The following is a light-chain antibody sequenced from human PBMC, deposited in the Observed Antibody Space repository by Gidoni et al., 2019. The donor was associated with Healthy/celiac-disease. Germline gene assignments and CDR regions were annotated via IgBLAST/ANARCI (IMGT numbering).Light chain of an antibody. CDR3: SSYTSSSTWV. Sequence: QSPLTQPASVSGPPGQSITISCTGTSSDVGGYNYVSWYQPHPGKAPKLMIYEVSNRPSGVSNRFSGSKSGNTASLTISGLQAEDEADYYCSSYTSSSTWVFGGGTKLTVL. CDR1: SSDVGGYNY. V-gene: IGLV2-14*01. J-gene: IGLJ3*02. CDR2: EVS.